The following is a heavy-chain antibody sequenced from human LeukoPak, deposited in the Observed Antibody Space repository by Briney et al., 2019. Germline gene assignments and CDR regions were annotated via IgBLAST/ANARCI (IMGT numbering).Heavy chain of an antibody. CDR1: GYTLTELS. V-gene: IGHV1-24*01. CDR3: ATALYGSGSYRLTPGYYYYGMDV. J-gene: IGHJ6*02. D-gene: IGHD3-10*01. Sequence: GASVKVSCKVSGYTLTELSMHWVRQAPGKGLEWMGGFDPEDGETIYAQKFQGRVTMTEDPSTDTAYMELSSLRSEDTAVYYCATALYGSGSYRLTPGYYYYGMDVWGQGTTVTVSS. CDR2: FDPEDGET.